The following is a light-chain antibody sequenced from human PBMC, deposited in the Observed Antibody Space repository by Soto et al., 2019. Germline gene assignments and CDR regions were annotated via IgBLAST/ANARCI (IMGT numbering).Light chain of an antibody. J-gene: IGKJ1*01. V-gene: IGKV1-6*01. CDR2: AAS. CDR1: QGIRSE. CDR3: LHDYNYPRT. Sequence: AIQMTQSPSSLSASVGDRVIITCRASQGIRSELAWYQQKPGKAPDLLIYAASTLQPGVPYRFSGSESGTDFTLTISNLQPEDFATYYCLHDYNYPRTFGQGTKVEIK.